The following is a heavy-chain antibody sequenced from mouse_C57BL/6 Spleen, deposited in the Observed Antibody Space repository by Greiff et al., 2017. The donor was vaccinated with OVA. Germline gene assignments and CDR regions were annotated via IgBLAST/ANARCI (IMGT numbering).Heavy chain of an antibody. J-gene: IGHJ3*01. D-gene: IGHD2-1*01. Sequence: VQLQQSGPELVKPGASVKISCKASGYTFTDYYMNWVKQSHGKSLEWIGDINPNNGGTSYNQKFKGKATLTVDKSSSTAYMELRSLTSEDSAVYYCARGDYGNYPWFAYWGQGTLVTVSA. CDR1: GYTFTDYY. CDR2: INPNNGGT. V-gene: IGHV1-26*01. CDR3: ARGDYGNYPWFAY.